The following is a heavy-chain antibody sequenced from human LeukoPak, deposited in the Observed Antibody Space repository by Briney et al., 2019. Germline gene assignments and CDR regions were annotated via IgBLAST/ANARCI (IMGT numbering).Heavy chain of an antibody. J-gene: IGHJ4*02. D-gene: IGHD3-10*01. Sequence: SETLSLTCTVSGGSLSSYYWSWIRQPPGKGLEWIGYIYYSGSTNYNPSLKSRVTISVDTSKNQFSLKLSSVTAADTAVYYCARAGTGMALDYWGQGTLVTVSS. CDR3: ARAGTGMALDY. CDR2: IYYSGST. CDR1: GGSLSSYY. V-gene: IGHV4-59*01.